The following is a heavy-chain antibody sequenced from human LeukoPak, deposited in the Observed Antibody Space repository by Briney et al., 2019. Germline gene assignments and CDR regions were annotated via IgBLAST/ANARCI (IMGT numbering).Heavy chain of an antibody. J-gene: IGHJ4*02. Sequence: GASVKVPCKASGYTFTNHGFSWVRQAPGQGLEWMGWIGTYNGDTNYAQNLQGRVTMTTDTSTSTAYMEMRSLRSDDTAVYYCARDCSSTSCYNVYWGQGTLVTVSS. CDR1: GYTFTNHG. CDR3: ARDCSSTSCYNVY. D-gene: IGHD2-2*02. CDR2: IGTYNGDT. V-gene: IGHV1-18*01.